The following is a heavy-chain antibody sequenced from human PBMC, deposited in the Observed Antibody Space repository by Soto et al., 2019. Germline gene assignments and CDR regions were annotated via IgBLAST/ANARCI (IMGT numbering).Heavy chain of an antibody. CDR3: ARTCSSTSCYLDY. CDR1: GFTFSSYA. CDR2: ISGSGGST. V-gene: IGHV3-23*01. D-gene: IGHD2-2*01. Sequence: PGGSLRLSCAASGFTFSSYAMSWVRQAPGKGLEWVSAISGSGGSTYYADSVKGRFTISRDNSKNTLYLQMNGLRAEDTAVYYCARTCSSTSCYLDYWGQGTLVTVSS. J-gene: IGHJ4*02.